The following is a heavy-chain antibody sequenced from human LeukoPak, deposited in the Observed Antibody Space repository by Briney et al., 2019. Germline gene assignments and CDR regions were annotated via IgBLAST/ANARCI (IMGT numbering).Heavy chain of an antibody. CDR2: TGVSGS. V-gene: IGHV3-23*01. D-gene: IGHD6-13*01. CDR3: AKDKYSPVRSMSEAAYYFDF. CDR1: GFTFSSSA. Sequence: GGSLRLSCAASGFTFSSSAMTWVRQVLGKGLEWVSTTGVSGSYYADSVRGRFTISRDNSKNTLYLQMNSLRAEDTAVYHCAKDKYSPVRSMSEAAYYFDFWGPGTLVTVSS. J-gene: IGHJ4*02.